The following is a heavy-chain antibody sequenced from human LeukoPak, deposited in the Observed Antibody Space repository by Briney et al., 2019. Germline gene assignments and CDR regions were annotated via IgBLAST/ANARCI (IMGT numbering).Heavy chain of an antibody. D-gene: IGHD5-24*01. CDR2: IGVSGSNA. CDR3: APQLVPFAY. Sequence: GGSLRLSCAASGFTFSSYAMSWVRQAPGKGLEWVSAIGVSGSNAHYADSVKGRFTISRDNSKNTLYLQMTSLRVEDTAVYYCAPQLVPFAYWGQGTLVTVSS. V-gene: IGHV3-23*01. CDR1: GFTFSSYA. J-gene: IGHJ4*02.